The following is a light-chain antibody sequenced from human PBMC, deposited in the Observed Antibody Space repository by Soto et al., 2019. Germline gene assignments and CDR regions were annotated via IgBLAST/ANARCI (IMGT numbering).Light chain of an antibody. CDR3: QQCGMSPT. CDR1: QTVDSRY. V-gene: IGKV3D-20*01. CDR2: DAS. J-gene: IGKJ4*01. Sequence: EIVLTQSPATLSLSPGERATLSCGASQTVDSRYLAWYQHKPGLAPRLLIYDASTRATGIPDRFSGSGSGTDFTLTISRLEPEDFAVYYCQQCGMSPTLGGGTRVEIK.